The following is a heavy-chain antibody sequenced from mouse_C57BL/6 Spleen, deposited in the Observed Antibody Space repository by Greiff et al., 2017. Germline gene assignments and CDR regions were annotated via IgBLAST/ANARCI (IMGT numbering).Heavy chain of an antibody. Sequence: EVQRVESGGDLVKPGGSLKLSCAASGFTFSSYGMSWVRQTPDKRLEWVATISSGGSYTYYPDSVKGRFTISRDNAKNTLYLQMSSLKSEDTAMYYCARQDSNSAWFAYWGQGTLVTVSA. D-gene: IGHD2-5*01. CDR3: ARQDSNSAWFAY. J-gene: IGHJ3*01. CDR1: GFTFSSYG. V-gene: IGHV5-6*01. CDR2: ISSGGSYT.